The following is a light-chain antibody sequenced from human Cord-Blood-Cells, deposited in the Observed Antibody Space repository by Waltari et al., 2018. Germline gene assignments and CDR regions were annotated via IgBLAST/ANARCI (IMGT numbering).Light chain of an antibody. V-gene: IGKV1-8*01. J-gene: IGKJ1*01. CDR3: QQYYSYPWT. Sequence: AIRMTQPPSSFSASTGDRVPLTCRASQGISSYLAWYHQKPGKAPKLLIYAASTLQSWVPSRFSGSGSGTDFTLTISCLQSEDVATYYCQQYYSYPWTFGQGTKVEIK. CDR2: AAS. CDR1: QGISSY.